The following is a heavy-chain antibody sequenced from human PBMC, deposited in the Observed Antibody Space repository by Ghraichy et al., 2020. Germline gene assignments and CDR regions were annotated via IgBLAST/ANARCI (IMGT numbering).Heavy chain of an antibody. CDR1: GGSFSGYY. V-gene: IGHV4-34*01. D-gene: IGHD4-17*01. Sequence: SETLSLTCAVYGGSFSGYYWSWIRQPPGKGLEWIGEINHSGSTNYNPSLKSRVTISVDTSKNQFSLKLSSVTAADTAVYYCARYPIYGDWLRYYGMDVWGQGTTVTVSS. CDR3: ARYPIYGDWLRYYGMDV. J-gene: IGHJ6*02. CDR2: INHSGST.